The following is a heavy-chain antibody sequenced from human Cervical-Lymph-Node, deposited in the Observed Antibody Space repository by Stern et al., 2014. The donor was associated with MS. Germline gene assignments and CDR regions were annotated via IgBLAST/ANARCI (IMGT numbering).Heavy chain of an antibody. Sequence: EVQLEESGGGLVKPGGSLKLSCAASGFTFSSYWMNWVRQAPGKGLEWVSSISSTSSYIYYADSLKGRFTISRDNAKNSLFLQMNSLRGEDTAVYYCVTGITFDYWGQGALVTVSS. CDR3: VTGITFDY. V-gene: IGHV3-21*01. CDR2: ISSTSSYI. J-gene: IGHJ4*02. D-gene: IGHD1-7*01. CDR1: GFTFSSYW.